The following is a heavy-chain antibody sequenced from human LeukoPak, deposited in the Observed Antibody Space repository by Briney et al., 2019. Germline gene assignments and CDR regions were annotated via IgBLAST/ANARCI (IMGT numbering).Heavy chain of an antibody. J-gene: IGHJ4*02. D-gene: IGHD1-26*01. CDR2: IYPGYSDT. CDR1: GYSFTSYW. Sequence: GEYLKISCKGSGYSFTSYWIGWVRQMPGKGLEWKGIIYPGYSDTRYSPSFQGQVTISADKSISTAYLQWSSLKASDTAMYYCARTPSGSYRRGYFDYWGQGTLVTVSS. V-gene: IGHV5-51*01. CDR3: ARTPSGSYRRGYFDY.